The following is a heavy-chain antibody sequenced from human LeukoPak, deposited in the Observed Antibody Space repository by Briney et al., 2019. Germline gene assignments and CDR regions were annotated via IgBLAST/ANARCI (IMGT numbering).Heavy chain of an antibody. Sequence: GGSLGLSCAASGFTFSSYGMHWVRQAPGKGLEWVAVIWYDGSNKYYADSVKGRFTISRDNSKNTLYLQMNSLRAEDTAVYYCAKGSHSSSWDDDAEYFQHWGQGTLVTVSS. V-gene: IGHV3-33*06. J-gene: IGHJ1*01. CDR1: GFTFSSYG. CDR3: AKGSHSSSWDDDAEYFQH. CDR2: IWYDGSNK. D-gene: IGHD6-13*01.